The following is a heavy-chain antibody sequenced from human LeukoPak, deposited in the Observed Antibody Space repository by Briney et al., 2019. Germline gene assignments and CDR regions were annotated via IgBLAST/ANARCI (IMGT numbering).Heavy chain of an antibody. V-gene: IGHV4-34*01. Sequence: SETLSLTCAVYGGSFSGYYWSWIRQPPGKGLGWIGEINHSGSTNYNPSLKSRVTISVDTSKNQFSLKLSSVTAADTAVYYCARCYYDILTNWFDPWGQGTLVTVSS. CDR1: GGSFSGYY. CDR2: INHSGST. CDR3: ARCYYDILTNWFDP. J-gene: IGHJ5*02. D-gene: IGHD3-9*01.